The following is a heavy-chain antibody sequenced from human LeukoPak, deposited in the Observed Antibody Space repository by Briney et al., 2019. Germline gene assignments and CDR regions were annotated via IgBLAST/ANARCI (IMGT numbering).Heavy chain of an antibody. J-gene: IGHJ4*02. V-gene: IGHV4-59*01. Sequence: SETLSLTCTVSGGSISSYYWSWIRQPPGKGLEWIGYIYYSGSTNYNPSLKSRVTISVDTSKNQFSLKLSSVTAADTAVYYCARVGAYREPTFDYWGQGTLVTVSS. CDR2: IYYSGST. CDR1: GGSISSYY. D-gene: IGHD3-16*01. CDR3: ARVGAYREPTFDY.